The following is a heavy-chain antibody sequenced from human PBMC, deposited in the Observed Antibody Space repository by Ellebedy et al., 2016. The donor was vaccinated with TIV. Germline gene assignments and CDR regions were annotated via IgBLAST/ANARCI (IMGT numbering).Heavy chain of an antibody. CDR3: ARDHRPAGRYGYYYGMGV. CDR1: GGSFSGYY. Sequence: SETLSLXCAVYGGSFSGYYWSWIRQPPGKGLEWIGEINHSGSTHYNPSLKSRVTISVDTSKNQFSLKVSSVTAADTAMYFCARDHRPAGRYGYYYGMGVWGQGTTVTVAS. J-gene: IGHJ6*02. D-gene: IGHD3-10*01. V-gene: IGHV4-34*01. CDR2: INHSGST.